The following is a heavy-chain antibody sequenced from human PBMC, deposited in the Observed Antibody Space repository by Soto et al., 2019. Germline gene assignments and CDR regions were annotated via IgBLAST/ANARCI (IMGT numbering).Heavy chain of an antibody. V-gene: IGHV1-18*01. CDR1: GYTFTNYC. Sequence: SVKVSCRASGYTFTNYCFSWVRQAPGQGLEWMGWISVYNGNTNYAQKVQGRVTMTTDTSTSTAYMDLRSLRSDDTAVYYCARVGARGYDFWSGYYPALDYWGQGTLVTVSS. J-gene: IGHJ4*02. CDR3: ARVGARGYDFWSGYYPALDY. D-gene: IGHD3-3*01. CDR2: ISVYNGNT.